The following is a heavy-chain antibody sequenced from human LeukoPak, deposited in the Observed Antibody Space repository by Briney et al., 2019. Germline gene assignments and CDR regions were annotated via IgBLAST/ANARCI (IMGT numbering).Heavy chain of an antibody. D-gene: IGHD3-22*01. CDR2: IYHSGST. CDR3: ARQGLYYYDSSGPDAFDI. V-gene: IGHV4-38-2*01. J-gene: IGHJ3*02. CDR1: RYSISSGYY. Sequence: PSETLSHTCAVSRYSISSGYYWGWIRQPPGKGLEWIGSIYHSGSTYYNQSLKSRVTTSVDTSKNKFSLKLSSVTAADTAVYYCARQGLYYYDSSGPDAFDIWGQGTMVTVSS.